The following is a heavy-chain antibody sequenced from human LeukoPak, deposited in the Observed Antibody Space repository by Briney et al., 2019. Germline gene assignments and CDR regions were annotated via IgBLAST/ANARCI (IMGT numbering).Heavy chain of an antibody. CDR1: GGTFSSYA. D-gene: IGHD3-10*01. CDR2: IIPIFGTA. V-gene: IGHV1-69*13. CDR3: ARESNWYGSGINWFDP. J-gene: IGHJ5*02. Sequence: SVKVSCKASGGTFSSYAISWVRQAPGQGLEWMGGIIPIFGTANYAQKFQGRVTITADESTSTAYMELSSLRSEDTAVYYCARESNWYGSGINWFDPWGQGTLVTVSS.